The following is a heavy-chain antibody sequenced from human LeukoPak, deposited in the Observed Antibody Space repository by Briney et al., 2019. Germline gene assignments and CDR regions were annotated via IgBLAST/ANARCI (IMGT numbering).Heavy chain of an antibody. CDR2: INPNSGGT. CDR1: GYTFTGYY. Sequence: GASVKVSCKASGYTFTGYYMHWVRQAPGQGLEWMRRINPNSGGTNYAQKFQGRVTMTRDTSISTAYMELSRLRSDDTAVYYCATLPAGDYQLLLSGAPSCCSSWGQGTLVTVSS. J-gene: IGHJ4*02. V-gene: IGHV1-2*06. CDR3: ATLPAGDYQLLLSGAPSCCSS. D-gene: IGHD2-2*01.